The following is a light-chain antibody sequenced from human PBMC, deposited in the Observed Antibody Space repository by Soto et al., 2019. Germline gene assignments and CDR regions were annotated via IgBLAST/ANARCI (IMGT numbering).Light chain of an antibody. V-gene: IGKV1-5*01. CDR2: DAS. J-gene: IGKJ1*01. Sequence: DIQRTQSPSTLSASVGDRVTITCRASQSISSWLAWYQQKPGNAPKLLIYDASSLESGVPSRFSGSGSGTEFTLTIRSLKPDDFATYYCQQYSSYWTFAQGTKVDIK. CDR1: QSISSW. CDR3: QQYSSYWT.